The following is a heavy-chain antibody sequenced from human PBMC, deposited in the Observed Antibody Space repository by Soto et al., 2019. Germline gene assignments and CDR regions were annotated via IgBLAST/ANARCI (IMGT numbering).Heavy chain of an antibody. CDR3: TKDPVLRFLEWLSSLNYYYGMDV. J-gene: IGHJ6*02. V-gene: IGHV3-30*18. Sequence: RXSCADSGLTFSSYGMHWVRQAPGKGLEWVAVISYDGSNKYYADSVKGRFTISRDNSKNTLYLQMNSLRAEDTAVYYCTKDPVLRFLEWLSSLNYYYGMDVWGQGTTVTVSS. CDR2: ISYDGSNK. CDR1: GLTFSSYG. D-gene: IGHD3-3*01.